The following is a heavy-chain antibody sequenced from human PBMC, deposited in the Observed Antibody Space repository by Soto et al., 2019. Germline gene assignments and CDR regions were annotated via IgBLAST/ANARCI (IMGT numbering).Heavy chain of an antibody. D-gene: IGHD3-22*01. J-gene: IGHJ4*02. CDR3: ARPLRDSSGYFRY. V-gene: IGHV3-30-3*01. Sequence: GSLIRSFAASGFTFSSYAMHRVRPAPGKGLEWVAVISYDGSNKYYADSVKGRFTISRDNSKNTLYLQMNSLRAEDTAVYYCARPLRDSSGYFRYWGQGTLVTVSS. CDR2: ISYDGSNK. CDR1: GFTFSSYA.